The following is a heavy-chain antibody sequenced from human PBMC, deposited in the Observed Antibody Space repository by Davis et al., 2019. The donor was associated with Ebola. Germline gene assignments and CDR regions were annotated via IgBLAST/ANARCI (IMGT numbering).Heavy chain of an antibody. CDR1: GYTFTSYG. J-gene: IGHJ6*02. CDR3: ARHQSFWSGSGYYYGMDV. V-gene: IGHV1-8*02. D-gene: IGHD3-3*01. CDR2: MNPNSGNT. Sequence: AASVKVSCKASGYTFTSYGISWVRQAPGQGLEWMGWMNPNSGNTGYAQKFQGRVTMTRNTSISTAYMELSSLRSEDTAVYYCARHQSFWSGSGYYYGMDVWGQGTTVTVSS.